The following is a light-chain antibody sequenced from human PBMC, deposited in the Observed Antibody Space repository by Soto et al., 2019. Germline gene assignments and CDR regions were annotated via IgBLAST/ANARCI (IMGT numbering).Light chain of an antibody. CDR3: AVWDDSLSVVV. CDR2: GNN. J-gene: IGLJ2*01. CDR1: SSNIGSNY. V-gene: IGLV1-47*01. Sequence: QSVLTQPPSASGTPGQTVTISSSGSSSNIGSNYVFWYQHLPGTAPKLLIYGNNQRPSGVPDRFSGSRSGTSASLAISGLRPEDEDDYYCAVWDDSLSVVVFGGGTKLTVL.